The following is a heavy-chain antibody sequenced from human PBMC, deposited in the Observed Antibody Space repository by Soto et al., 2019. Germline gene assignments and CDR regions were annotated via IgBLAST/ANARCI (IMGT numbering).Heavy chain of an antibody. V-gene: IGHV4-34*01. CDR1: GGSFSGYY. CDR3: ARELRDGYIYWYFDL. CDR2: INHSGST. J-gene: IGHJ2*01. D-gene: IGHD5-12*01. Sequence: PSETLSLTCAFYGGSFSGYYWSWIRQPPGKGLEWIGEINHSGSTNYNPSLKSRVTISVDTSKKQFSLKLSSVTAADTAVYYCARELRDGYIYWYFDLWGRGTLVTVSS.